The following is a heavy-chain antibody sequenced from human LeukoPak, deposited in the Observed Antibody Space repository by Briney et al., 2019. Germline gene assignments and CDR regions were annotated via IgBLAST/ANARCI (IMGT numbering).Heavy chain of an antibody. CDR2: ISKSGDST. CDR3: AKAGMITFGGVIAPFDY. V-gene: IGHV3-23*01. J-gene: IGHJ4*02. CDR1: GFTFSSYA. D-gene: IGHD3-16*02. Sequence: PGGSLRLSCAASGFTFSSYAISWVRQAPGKGLEWVSAISKSGDSTYYADSVKGRFTISRDNSKNTLYLQMNSLRAEDTAVYYCAKAGMITFGGVIAPFDYWGQGTLVTVSS.